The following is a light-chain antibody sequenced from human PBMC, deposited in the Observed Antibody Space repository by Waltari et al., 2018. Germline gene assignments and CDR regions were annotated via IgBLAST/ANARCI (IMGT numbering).Light chain of an antibody. Sequence: DIQMTKSPSSLSASVGDRVTITCRASQAISNSLAWYQQKPGKVPKLLIYAASTVQSGVPSRFRGSGSGTDFTLTINSLQPEYIATYYCKKYNPAPRTFGQGNKVEIK. CDR3: KKYNPAPRT. V-gene: IGKV1-27*01. CDR1: QAISNS. J-gene: IGKJ1*01. CDR2: AAS.